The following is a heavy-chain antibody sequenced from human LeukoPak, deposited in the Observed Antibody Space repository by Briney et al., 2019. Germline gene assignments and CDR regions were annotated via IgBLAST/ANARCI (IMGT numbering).Heavy chain of an antibody. CDR1: GFTFSSYA. CDR3: AGDYGYYYGSGSYYIPD. Sequence: GGSLRLSCAASGFTFSSYAMHWVRQAPGKGLEWVAVISYDGSDKYYADSVKGRFTISRDNSKNTLYLQMNSLRAEDTAVYYCAGDYGYYYGSGSYYIPDWGQGTLVTVSS. CDR2: ISYDGSDK. J-gene: IGHJ4*02. D-gene: IGHD3-10*01. V-gene: IGHV3-30-3*01.